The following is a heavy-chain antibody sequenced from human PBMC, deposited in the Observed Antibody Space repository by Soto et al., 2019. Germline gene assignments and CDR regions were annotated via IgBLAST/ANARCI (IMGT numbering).Heavy chain of an antibody. CDR3: ARLTAGSYYYGMDV. D-gene: IGHD3-16*01. V-gene: IGHV4-59*08. CDR1: GGSIRSYY. J-gene: IGHJ6*02. Sequence: QVQLQESGPGLVKPSETLSLTCTVSGGSIRSYYWNWIRQPPGKGLEWIGYIYSSGSTNYNPSLKSRVTISVDTSKNQFSLRLTSVTAADTAVYHCARLTAGSYYYGMDVWGQGTTVTVSS. CDR2: IYSSGST.